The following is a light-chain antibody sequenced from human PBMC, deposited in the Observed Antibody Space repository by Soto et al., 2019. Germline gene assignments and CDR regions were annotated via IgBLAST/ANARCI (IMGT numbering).Light chain of an antibody. V-gene: IGLV8-61*01. CDR1: SGSVSTNYH. CDR2: STN. CDR3: VLYMGSGTWV. J-gene: IGLJ3*02. Sequence: QTVVTQEPSFSVSPGGTVTLTCGLSSGSVSTNYHPSWYQQTPGQAPRTLIYSTNTRSSGVPDRFSGSILGNKAALTITGAQADDESDYYCVLYMGSGTWVFGGGTKLTV.